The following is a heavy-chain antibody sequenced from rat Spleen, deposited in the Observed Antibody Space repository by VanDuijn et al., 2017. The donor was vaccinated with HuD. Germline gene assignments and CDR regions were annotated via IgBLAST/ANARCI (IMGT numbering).Heavy chain of an antibody. CDR1: GFTFSNYY. V-gene: IGHV5-7*01. J-gene: IGHJ4*01. Sequence: EVQLVESDGGLVQPGRSLKLSCVASGFTFSNYYMAWVRQAPKKGLEWVATISYDGSSTYYRDSVKGRFTISRDNAKSTLNLQMDSLRSEDTATYYCASLGIGYVMDAWGQGASVTVSS. CDR3: ASLGIGYVMDA. D-gene: IGHD1-11*01. CDR2: ISYDGSST.